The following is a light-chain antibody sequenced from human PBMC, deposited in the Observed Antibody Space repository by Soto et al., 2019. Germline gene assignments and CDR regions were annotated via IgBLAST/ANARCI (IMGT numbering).Light chain of an antibody. CDR2: GAS. J-gene: IGKJ5*01. CDR1: QSVITN. CDR3: QQYGSSPIT. Sequence: EVVMTQSPATLSVSPGERATLSFRASQSVITNLAWYQQKSGQAPRLLIYGASSRATGIPDRFSGSGSGTDFTLTISRLEPEDFAVYYCQQYGSSPITFGQGTRLEIK. V-gene: IGKV3-20*01.